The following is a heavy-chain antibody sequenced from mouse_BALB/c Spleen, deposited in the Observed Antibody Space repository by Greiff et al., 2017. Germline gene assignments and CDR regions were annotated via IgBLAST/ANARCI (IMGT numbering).Heavy chain of an antibody. CDR2: ISNGGGST. CDR3: ARQTGYAMDY. CDR1: GFTFSSYT. J-gene: IGHJ4*01. V-gene: IGHV5-12-2*01. Sequence: EVHLVESGGGLVQPGGSLKLSCAASGFTFSSYTMSWVRQTPEKRLEWVAYISNGGGSTYYPDTVKGRFTISRDNAKNTLYLQMSSLKSEDTAMYYCARQTGYAMDYWGQGASVTVSS.